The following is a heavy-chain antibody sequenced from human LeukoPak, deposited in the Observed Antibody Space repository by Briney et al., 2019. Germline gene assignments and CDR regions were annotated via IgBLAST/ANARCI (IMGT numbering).Heavy chain of an antibody. J-gene: IGHJ5*02. V-gene: IGHV4-39*01. CDR3: ATLHLRLGWFDP. Sequence: PSETLSLTCTVSGGSISTSSYFWGWIRQPPGKGLEWLVCIYYSGNTYYNPSLKSRVTISVDTSKNQFSLNLSSVTAADTAVYYCATLHLRLGWFDPWGQGTLVTVSS. CDR1: GGSISTSSYF. D-gene: IGHD3-16*01. CDR2: IYYSGNT.